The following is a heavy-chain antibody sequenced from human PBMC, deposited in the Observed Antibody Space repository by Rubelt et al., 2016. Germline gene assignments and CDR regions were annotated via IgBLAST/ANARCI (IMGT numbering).Heavy chain of an antibody. Sequence: QAQLVQSGAEVKKPGASVKVSCKASGYTLTDYYMHWVRQAPGQGLEWMGVISPPGDTTDYAQAFCARLGVTREMSTSTVYMEMRRLRSDDTAVDYGARGVGGEKLFDSWGEGSLVAVSS. V-gene: IGHV1-46*03. CDR1: GYTLTDYY. CDR2: ISPPGDTT. D-gene: IGHD3-16*01. J-gene: IGHJ4*02. CDR3: ARGVGGEKLFDS.